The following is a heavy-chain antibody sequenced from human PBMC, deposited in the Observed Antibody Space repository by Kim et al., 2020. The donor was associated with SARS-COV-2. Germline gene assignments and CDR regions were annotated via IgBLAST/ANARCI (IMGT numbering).Heavy chain of an antibody. V-gene: IGHV3-64D*06. CDR3: VKGSSGAFDI. CDR2: ST. J-gene: IGHJ3*02. D-gene: IGHD6-6*01. Sequence: STYYADSAKGRFTISRDNSKNTLYLQMSSLRAEDTAVYYCVKGSSGAFDIWGQGTMVTVSS.